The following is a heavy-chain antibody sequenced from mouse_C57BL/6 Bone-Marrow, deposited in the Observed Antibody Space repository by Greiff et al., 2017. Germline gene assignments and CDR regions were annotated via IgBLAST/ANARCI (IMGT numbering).Heavy chain of an antibody. D-gene: IGHD2-2*01. CDR3: TTRGYDGSRYDDV. V-gene: IGHV14-4*01. CDR1: GFNINDDY. Sequence: EVQLQQPGAELVRPGSSVKLSCTASGFNINDDYMHWVKQRPEQGLEWIGWIDPANGDTEYAPKFQGKATMTADTSSNTAYLQLSSLTSEDTAVYYCTTRGYDGSRYDDVWGTGTTVTVSS. CDR2: IDPANGDT. J-gene: IGHJ1*03.